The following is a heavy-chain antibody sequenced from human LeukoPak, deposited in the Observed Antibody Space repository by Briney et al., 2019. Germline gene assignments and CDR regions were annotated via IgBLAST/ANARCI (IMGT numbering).Heavy chain of an antibody. CDR2: INPSGGST. D-gene: IGHD3-10*01. Sequence: ASMKVSCKASGYTFTSYYMHWVRQAPGQGLECMGIINPSGGSTSYAQKFQGRVTMTRDTSTSTVYMELSSLRSEDTAVYYCARDFAYGSGANGGDYWGQGTLVTVSS. CDR3: ARDFAYGSGANGGDY. J-gene: IGHJ4*02. CDR1: GYTFTSYY. V-gene: IGHV1-46*01.